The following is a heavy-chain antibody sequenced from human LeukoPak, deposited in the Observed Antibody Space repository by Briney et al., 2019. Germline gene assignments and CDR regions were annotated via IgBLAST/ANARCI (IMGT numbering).Heavy chain of an antibody. CDR3: ARDRGCSSTSCYAKWFDP. CDR2: ISSSSSTI. Sequence: GGSLRLSCAASGFTFSSYSMNWVRQAPGKGLEWVSYISSSSSTIYYADSVKGRFTISRDNAKNSLYLQMNSLRAEDTAVYCCARDRGCSSTSCYAKWFDPWGQGTLVTVSS. V-gene: IGHV3-48*01. CDR1: GFTFSSYS. D-gene: IGHD2-2*01. J-gene: IGHJ5*02.